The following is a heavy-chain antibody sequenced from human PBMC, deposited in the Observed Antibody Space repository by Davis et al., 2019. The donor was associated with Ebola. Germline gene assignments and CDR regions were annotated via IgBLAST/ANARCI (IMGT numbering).Heavy chain of an antibody. J-gene: IGHJ4*02. D-gene: IGHD2-21*01. CDR3: ARGGQDGILVVKGGFDY. CDR2: ISSSSSYT. CDR1: GFTFSDYY. V-gene: IGHV3-11*06. Sequence: GESLKISCAASGFTFSDYYMSWIRQAPGKGLEWVSYISSSSSYTKYADSVKGRFTISRDNAKNSLYLQMNSLRAEDTALYYCARGGQDGILVVKGGFDYWGQGTLVTVSS.